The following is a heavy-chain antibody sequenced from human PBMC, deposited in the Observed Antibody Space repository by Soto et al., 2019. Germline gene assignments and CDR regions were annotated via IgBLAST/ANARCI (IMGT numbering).Heavy chain of an antibody. Sequence: QVQLQESGPGLVKPSETLSLTCTVSGGSISGYYWSWIRQPPGKGLEWIGYIYYSGSTNYNPSLKSRVTISVDTSKNQFSLKLSSVTAADTAVYYCARAYDFWSGYVFDYWGQGTLVTVSS. V-gene: IGHV4-59*01. CDR3: ARAYDFWSGYVFDY. D-gene: IGHD3-3*01. CDR2: IYYSGST. CDR1: GGSISGYY. J-gene: IGHJ4*02.